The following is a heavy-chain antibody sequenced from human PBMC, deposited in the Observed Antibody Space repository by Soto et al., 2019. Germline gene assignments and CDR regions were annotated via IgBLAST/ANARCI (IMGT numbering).Heavy chain of an antibody. CDR1: GGTFSSYA. Sequence: SVKVSFKASGGTFSSYAISWVRQAPGQGLEWMGGIIPIFGTANYAQKFQGRVTITADESTSTAYMELSSLRSEDTAVYYCARVSVPLNAFDIWGQGTMVTVSS. CDR3: ARVSVPLNAFDI. CDR2: IIPIFGTA. V-gene: IGHV1-69*13. J-gene: IGHJ3*02. D-gene: IGHD2-2*01.